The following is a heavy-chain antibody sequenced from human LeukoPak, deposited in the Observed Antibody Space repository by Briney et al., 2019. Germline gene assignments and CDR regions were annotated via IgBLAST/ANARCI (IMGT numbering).Heavy chain of an antibody. CDR3: ARAVDTAMVTVGNWFDP. J-gene: IGHJ5*02. CDR2: IYYSGST. D-gene: IGHD5-18*01. CDR1: GGSISSYY. V-gene: IGHV4-59*01. Sequence: PSESLSLTCTVSGGSISSYYWSWIRQPPGKGLEWIGYIYYSGSTNYNPSLKSRVTISVDTSKNQFSLKLSSVTAADTAVYYCARAVDTAMVTVGNWFDPWGQGTLVTVSS.